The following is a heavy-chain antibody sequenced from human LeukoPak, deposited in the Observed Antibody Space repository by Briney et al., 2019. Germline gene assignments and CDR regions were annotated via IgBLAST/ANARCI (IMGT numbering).Heavy chain of an antibody. CDR3: ARTGGGGSGHFDY. J-gene: IGHJ4*02. CDR2: IYYSGST. D-gene: IGHD3-10*01. CDR1: GGSISSYY. Sequence: SETLSLTCTVSGGSISSYYWSWIRQPPGKGLEWIGYIYYSGSTNYNPSLKSQVTISVDTSKNQFSLKLSSVTAADTAVYYCARTGGGGSGHFDYWGQGTLVTVSS. V-gene: IGHV4-59*01.